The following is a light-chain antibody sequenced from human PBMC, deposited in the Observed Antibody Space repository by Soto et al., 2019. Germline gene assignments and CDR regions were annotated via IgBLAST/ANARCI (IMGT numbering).Light chain of an antibody. CDR1: QNLLYSSNNKNY. Sequence: DIVMSQSPDSLAVSLGERATVNCKSSQNLLYSSNNKNYLSWYQQKPGQPPKLLIYWASTRESGVPDRFSGSGSGTEFTLTISSLQAEDVAVYYCQQYYSSPRTFGQGTRIEIK. CDR2: WAS. J-gene: IGKJ1*01. CDR3: QQYYSSPRT. V-gene: IGKV4-1*01.